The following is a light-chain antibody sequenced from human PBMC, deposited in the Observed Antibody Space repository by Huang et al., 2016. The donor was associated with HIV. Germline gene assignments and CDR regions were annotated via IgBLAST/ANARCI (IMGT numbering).Light chain of an antibody. CDR3: QQYYSTPPIT. CDR1: QGISNS. CDR2: AAS. V-gene: IGKV1-NL1*01. Sequence: DIQMTQSPSSLSASVGDRVTITCRASQGISNSLAWYQQKPGKAPKLLLYAASRLKSGVPSRFSGSGSGTDDTLTISSLQPEDVATYYCQQYYSTPPITFGQGTRLEIK. J-gene: IGKJ5*01.